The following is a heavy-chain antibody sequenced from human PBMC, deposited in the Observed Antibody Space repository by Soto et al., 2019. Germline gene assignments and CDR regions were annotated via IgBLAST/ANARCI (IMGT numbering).Heavy chain of an antibody. J-gene: IGHJ5*02. V-gene: IGHV4-59*13. Sequence: SETLSLTCTVSGGSISSYYWSWVREPRGKGLEWIGYIYYSGSTNYNPSLKSRVTISVDTSKNQFSLKLSSVTAADTAVYYCARERVYDSSGYYPNSFDPWGQGTLVTVSS. CDR3: ARERVYDSSGYYPNSFDP. D-gene: IGHD3-22*01. CDR1: GGSISSYY. CDR2: IYYSGST.